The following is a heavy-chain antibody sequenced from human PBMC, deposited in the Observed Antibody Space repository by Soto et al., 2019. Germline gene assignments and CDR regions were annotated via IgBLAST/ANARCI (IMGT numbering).Heavy chain of an antibody. CDR2: INPNSGGT. Sequence: ASVKVSCKASGYTFTGYYMHWVRQAPGQGLEWMGWINPNSGGTNYAQKLQGRVTMTRDPSISTAYMELSRLRSDDTAVYYCARDIDMDIVVEVAATAPGYWGQGTLVTVSS. D-gene: IGHD2-15*01. V-gene: IGHV1-2*02. J-gene: IGHJ4*02. CDR1: GYTFTGYY. CDR3: ARDIDMDIVVEVAATAPGY.